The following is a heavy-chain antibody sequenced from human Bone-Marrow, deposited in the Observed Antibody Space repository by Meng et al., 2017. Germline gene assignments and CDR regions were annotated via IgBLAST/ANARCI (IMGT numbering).Heavy chain of an antibody. Sequence: ASVKVSCKASGYTFTGYYMHWVRQAPGQGLEWMGRINPNSGSTNYAKKFPGRVTMTRDTSISTAYMELSRLRSDDTAVYYCSKDYPRLSWDGDGKGENLLDPWGQGTLVTVSS. D-gene: IGHD1-26*01. J-gene: IGHJ5*02. CDR1: GYTFTGYY. V-gene: IGHV1-2*06. CDR2: INPNSGST. CDR3: SKDYPRLSWDGDGKGENLLDP.